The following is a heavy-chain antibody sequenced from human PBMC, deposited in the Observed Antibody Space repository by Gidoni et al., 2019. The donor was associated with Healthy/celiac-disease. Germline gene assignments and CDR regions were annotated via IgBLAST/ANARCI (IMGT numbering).Heavy chain of an antibody. CDR2: IYNRGRT. CDR1: AGSISSYY. CDR3: ARAGGYYYYMVV. J-gene: IGHJ6*03. Sequence: QVQLQESGPGLVKPSETLSLTCTVSAGSISSYYSSWIRQPPGKGLECMGYIYNRGRTHYNPSLKSRVTISVDTSKNQFSLKLGSVTAADTAVYYCARAGGYYYYMVVWGKGTTVTVSS. D-gene: IGHD3-10*01. V-gene: IGHV4-59*01.